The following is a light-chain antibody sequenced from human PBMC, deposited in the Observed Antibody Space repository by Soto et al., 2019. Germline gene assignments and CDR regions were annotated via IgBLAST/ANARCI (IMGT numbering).Light chain of an antibody. CDR1: SSDVGGYNY. CDR3: LV. Sequence: QSALTQPASVSGSPGQSITISCTGTSSDVGGYNYVSWYQQHPGKAPKLMIYDVSNRPSGVSNRFSGSKSGNTASLTISGLQAEYEADSNGLVFGGGTNLTVL. V-gene: IGLV2-14*01. CDR2: DVS. J-gene: IGLJ2*01.